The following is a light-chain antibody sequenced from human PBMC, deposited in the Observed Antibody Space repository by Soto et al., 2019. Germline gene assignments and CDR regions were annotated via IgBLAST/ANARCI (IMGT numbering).Light chain of an antibody. Sequence: DIQLTQSPSSLSASVGDTVTITCRASQGISRSLAWYQQKPGKAPKLLIYGASTLQSGVPSRFSGSGSGTEFTLTINSLQPEDFASYYCQQLTSYPLTFGGGAKVEIK. CDR1: QGISRS. V-gene: IGKV1-9*01. CDR3: QQLTSYPLT. CDR2: GAS. J-gene: IGKJ4*01.